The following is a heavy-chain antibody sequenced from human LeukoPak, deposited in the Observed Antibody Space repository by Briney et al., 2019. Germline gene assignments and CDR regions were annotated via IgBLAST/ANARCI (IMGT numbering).Heavy chain of an antibody. J-gene: IGHJ4*02. D-gene: IGHD6-19*01. V-gene: IGHV3-7*01. CDR2: IKQDGSEK. Sequence: GGSLRLSCAASGFTFSSYWMSWVRQAPGKGLEWVANIKQDGSEKYYVDSVKGRFTISRDNDKNSLYLQMNSLRAEDTAVYYCARVYSSGWYKINYFDYWGQGTLVTVSS. CDR1: GFTFSSYW. CDR3: ARVYSSGWYKINYFDY.